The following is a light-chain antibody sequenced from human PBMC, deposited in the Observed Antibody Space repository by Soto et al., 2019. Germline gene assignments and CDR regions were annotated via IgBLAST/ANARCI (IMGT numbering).Light chain of an antibody. V-gene: IGLV2-14*01. CDR1: SSDVGSYNF. CDR2: EVI. J-gene: IGLJ3*02. CDR3: SSYTSNSTVV. Sequence: QSALTQPASVSGSPGQSITISCTGTSSDVGSYNFVSWYQQHPGKAPKLMIYEVINRPSGVSNRFSGSKSGNTASLTISGLQAEDEADYYCSSYTSNSTVVFGGGTKVTVL.